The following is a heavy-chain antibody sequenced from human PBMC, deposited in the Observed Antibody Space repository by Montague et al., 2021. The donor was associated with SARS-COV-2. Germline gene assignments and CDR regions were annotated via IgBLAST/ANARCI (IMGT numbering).Heavy chain of an antibody. CDR1: GGFISSYY. Sequence: SETLSLTCTVSGGFISSYYWSWIRQPPGKGLEWIGYIYYSGSTNYNPSLKSRVTISVDTSKNQFSLKLSSVTAADTAVYYCARAQGAGYSSGWYNYYYYMDVWGKGTTVTVSS. CDR3: ARAQGAGYSSGWYNYYYYMDV. CDR2: IYYSGST. J-gene: IGHJ6*03. D-gene: IGHD6-19*01. V-gene: IGHV4-59*01.